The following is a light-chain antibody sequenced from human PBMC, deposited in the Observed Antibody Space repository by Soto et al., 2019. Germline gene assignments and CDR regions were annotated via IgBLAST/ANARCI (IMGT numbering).Light chain of an antibody. J-gene: IGLJ2*01. CDR2: SNN. CDR3: AAWDDSLNGVV. Sequence: QSVLTQPPSASGTPGPRVTISCSGSSSNIGSNTVNWYQQLPGPAPKRLIYSNNQRPSGVPDRFSGSKSGTSASLAISGLQSEDEADYYCAAWDDSLNGVVFGGGTKLTVL. CDR1: SSNIGSNT. V-gene: IGLV1-44*01.